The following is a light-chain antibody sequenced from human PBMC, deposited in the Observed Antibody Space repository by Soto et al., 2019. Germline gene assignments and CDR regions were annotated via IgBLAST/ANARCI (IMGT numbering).Light chain of an antibody. CDR1: QSVSRSH. V-gene: IGKV3-20*01. Sequence: IVLTQSPGTLSLSQGERATLSCRASQSVSRSHLARYQQKPGQAPRLLIYGASSRDTGIADRFSGSGSATDFSLTISRLEPEDFAVYYCQQYGNSPPYSFGQGTKLEIK. CDR3: QQYGNSPPYS. CDR2: GAS. J-gene: IGKJ2*03.